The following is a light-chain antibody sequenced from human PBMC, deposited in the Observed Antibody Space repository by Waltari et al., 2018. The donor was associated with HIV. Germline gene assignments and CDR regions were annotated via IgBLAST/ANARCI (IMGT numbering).Light chain of an antibody. CDR3: QSYDSSTPVV. V-gene: IGLV6-57*01. J-gene: IGLJ2*01. Sequence: NFMLAQPHSVSESPGKTVTISCTRSSGSIASNYVKWYQQRPGTSPTTVIYEDNQRPSGVPGRFSGSIDSSSNSASLTISALKTEDEADYYCQSYDSSTPVVFGGGTKLTV. CDR1: SGSIASNY. CDR2: EDN.